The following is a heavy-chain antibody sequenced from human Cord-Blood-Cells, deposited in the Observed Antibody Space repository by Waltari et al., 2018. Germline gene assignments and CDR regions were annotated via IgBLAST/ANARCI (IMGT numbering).Heavy chain of an antibody. CDR1: GGTFSSYA. Sequence: QVQLVQSGAEVKKPGSSVKVSCKASGGTFSSYAISWVRQAPGQGLEWMGRIIPIFGTANYARKFQGRVTSTADESTSTAYMELSSLRSEDTAVYYCARSPGYSSSWNWFDPWGQGTLVTVSS. CDR3: ARSPGYSSSWNWFDP. J-gene: IGHJ5*02. V-gene: IGHV1-69*18. D-gene: IGHD6-13*01. CDR2: IIPIFGTA.